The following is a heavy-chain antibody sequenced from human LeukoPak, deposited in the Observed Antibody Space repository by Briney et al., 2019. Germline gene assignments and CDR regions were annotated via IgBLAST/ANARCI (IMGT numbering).Heavy chain of an antibody. CDR1: GFLVSSCG. CDR3: AKGENRDSSGYYDY. D-gene: IGHD3-22*01. V-gene: IGHV3-33*06. Sequence: PGRSLRLSCAASGFLVSSCGMHWVRQAPGKGLEWVAVIWSNGINKYYADSVKGRFTISRDNSKKTVDLQMNTLRAADTAVYYCAKGENRDSSGYYDYWGQGTLVTVSS. J-gene: IGHJ4*02. CDR2: IWSNGINK.